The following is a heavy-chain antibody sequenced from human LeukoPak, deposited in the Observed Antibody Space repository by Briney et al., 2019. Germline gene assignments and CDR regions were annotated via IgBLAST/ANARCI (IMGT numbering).Heavy chain of an antibody. Sequence: TASETLSLTCTVSAGSISSYYWRWIRQPPGKGLEWIGYIYYSGSTNYNPSLKSRVTISVDPSKNQFSLQLSSVTAADTAVYYCARPPQPLVHAFDIWGHGTMVTVSS. J-gene: IGHJ3*02. V-gene: IGHV4-59*01. CDR3: ARPPQPLVHAFDI. CDR2: IYYSGST. CDR1: AGSISSYY. D-gene: IGHD6-13*01.